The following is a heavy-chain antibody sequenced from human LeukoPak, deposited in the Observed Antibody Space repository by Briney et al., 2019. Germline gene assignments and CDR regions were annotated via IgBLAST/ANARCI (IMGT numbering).Heavy chain of an antibody. CDR3: ARKDYYDSSGYYDY. D-gene: IGHD3-22*01. Sequence: SETLSLTCTVSGGSISSYYWSWIRQPPGKGLEWIGYIYYSGSTNYNPSLKSRVTISVDTSKNQFSLKLSSVTAADTAVYYCARKDYYDSSGYYDYWGQGTLVTVSS. CDR2: IYYSGST. CDR1: GGSISSYY. J-gene: IGHJ4*02. V-gene: IGHV4-59*01.